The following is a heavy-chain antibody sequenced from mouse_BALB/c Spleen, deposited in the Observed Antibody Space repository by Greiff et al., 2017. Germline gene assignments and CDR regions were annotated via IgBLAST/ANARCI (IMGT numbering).Heavy chain of an antibody. D-gene: IGHD2-3*01. CDR1: GFTFSDYY. CDR2: ISDGGSYT. V-gene: IGHV5-4*02. J-gene: IGHJ3*01. Sequence: EVKLVESGGGLVKPGGSLKLSCAASGFTFSDYYMYWVRQTPEKRLEWVATISDGGSYTYYPDSVKGRFTISRDNAKNNLYLQMSSLKSEDTAMYYCARDGGDGYPRFAYWGQGTLVTVSA. CDR3: ARDGGDGYPRFAY.